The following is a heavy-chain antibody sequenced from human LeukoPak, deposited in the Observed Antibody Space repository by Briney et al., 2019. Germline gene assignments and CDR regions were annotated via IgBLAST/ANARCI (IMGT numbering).Heavy chain of an antibody. J-gene: IGHJ4*02. CDR2: ISGSGGST. Sequence: GGSLRLSCAASGFTFSNYAMSWVRQAPGRGLEWVSAISGSGGSTYSADSVKGRFTLSRDNSKNTLHLQMNSLRAEDTAVYHCARQLGYCSDGDCYFDFWGQGTLVTVSS. D-gene: IGHD2-15*01. V-gene: IGHV3-23*01. CDR3: ARQLGYCSDGDCYFDF. CDR1: GFTFSNYA.